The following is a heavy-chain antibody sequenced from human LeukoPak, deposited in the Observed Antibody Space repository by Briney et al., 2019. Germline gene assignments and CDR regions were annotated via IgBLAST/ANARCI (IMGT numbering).Heavy chain of an antibody. Sequence: GASVKVSCKASGGTFSSYTISWVRQAPGQGLEWMGRIIPILGIANYAQKFQGRVTITTDESTSTAYMELSSLRSEDTAVYYCARDKLVTYYYGSGSHDADWGQGTLVTVSS. D-gene: IGHD3-10*01. J-gene: IGHJ4*02. CDR3: ARDKLVTYYYGSGSHDAD. CDR1: GGTFSSYT. CDR2: IIPILGIA. V-gene: IGHV1-69*16.